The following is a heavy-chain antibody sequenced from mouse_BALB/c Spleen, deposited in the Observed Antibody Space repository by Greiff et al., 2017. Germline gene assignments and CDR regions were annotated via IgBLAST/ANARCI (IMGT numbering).Heavy chain of an antibody. CDR1: GFTFSSYG. D-gene: IGHD2-3*01. V-gene: IGHV5-6-3*01. CDR3: ARDDGYFAY. CDR2: INSNGGST. Sequence: DVKLVESGGGLVQPGGSLKLSCAASGFTFSSYGMSWVRQTPDKRLELVATINSNGGSTYYPDSVKGRFTISRDNAKNTLYLQMSSLKSEDTAMYYCARDDGYFAYWGQGTLVTVS. J-gene: IGHJ3*01.